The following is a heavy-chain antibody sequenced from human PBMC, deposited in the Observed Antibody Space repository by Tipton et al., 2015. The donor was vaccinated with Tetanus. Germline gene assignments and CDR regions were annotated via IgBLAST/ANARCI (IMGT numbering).Heavy chain of an antibody. D-gene: IGHD6-13*01. Sequence: TLSLTCSVSGDSVSSGSYYWTWIRQPPGKGLEWIGYIYRTGSTKYNPSLKSRVTISMDRSKNQISLQLTSVTAADTAVYFCAGVTAQRTELYFDHWGQGTLVTVSS. CDR2: IYRTGST. J-gene: IGHJ4*02. CDR1: GDSVSSGSYY. CDR3: AGVTAQRTELYFDH. V-gene: IGHV4-61*01.